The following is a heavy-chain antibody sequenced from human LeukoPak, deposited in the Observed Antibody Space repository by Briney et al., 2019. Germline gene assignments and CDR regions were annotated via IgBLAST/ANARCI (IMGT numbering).Heavy chain of an antibody. J-gene: IGHJ5*02. D-gene: IGHD3-10*01. CDR2: ISYDGSNK. CDR1: GFTFSSYA. Sequence: GGSLGLSCAASGFTFSSYAMHWVRQAPGKGLEWVAVISYDGSNKYYADSVKGRFTISRDNSKNTLYLQMNSLRAEDTAVYYCTGSGSYYDNWFDPWGQGTLVTVSS. V-gene: IGHV3-30-3*01. CDR3: TGSGSYYDNWFDP.